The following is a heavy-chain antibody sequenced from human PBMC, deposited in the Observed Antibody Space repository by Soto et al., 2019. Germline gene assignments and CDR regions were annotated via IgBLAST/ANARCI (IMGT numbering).Heavy chain of an antibody. V-gene: IGHV3-53*01. CDR2: FYRAGTT. CDR3: ASPGLPAAQRSWGWYYYAMDV. CDR1: GFNVNSKY. Sequence: EVQMVESGGGLIYFGGSLRLSCVVSGFNVNSKYMSWVRQAPGKGLEWVSAFYRAGTTYYADSVQGRFTISRDIFRNTLYLQMNSLRPDDTAVYYCASPGLPAAQRSWGWYYYAMDVWGQGTMVTVSS. J-gene: IGHJ6*02. D-gene: IGHD2-2*01.